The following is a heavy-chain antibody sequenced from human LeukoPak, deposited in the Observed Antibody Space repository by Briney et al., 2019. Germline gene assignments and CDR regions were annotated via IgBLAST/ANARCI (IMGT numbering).Heavy chain of an antibody. Sequence: SQTLSLTCAISGDSVSSNSAAWNWIRQSPSRGLEWLGRTYYRSKWYNDYAVSVRSRITINPDTSKNQFSLQLNSVTPEDTAVYYCARDRDYDILTGYYGRMGMDVWGQGTTVTVSS. D-gene: IGHD3-9*01. J-gene: IGHJ6*02. CDR3: ARDRDYDILTGYYGRMGMDV. CDR1: GDSVSSNSAA. V-gene: IGHV6-1*01. CDR2: TYYRSKWYN.